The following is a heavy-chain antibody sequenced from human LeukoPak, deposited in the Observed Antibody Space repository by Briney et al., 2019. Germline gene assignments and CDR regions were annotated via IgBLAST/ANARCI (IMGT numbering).Heavy chain of an antibody. V-gene: IGHV3-23*01. CDR3: ARSTPSWWGCSGGSCYSRYFDY. D-gene: IGHD2-15*01. J-gene: IGHJ4*02. CDR2: FSGSGGST. Sequence: PGGSLRLSCAASGFTFSTYAMSWVRQAPGKGLEWVSGFSGSGGSTYYADSVKGRFTISRDNSKNTLYLQMNSLRAEDTAVYYCARSTPSWWGCSGGSCYSRYFDYWGQGTLVTVSS. CDR1: GFTFSTYA.